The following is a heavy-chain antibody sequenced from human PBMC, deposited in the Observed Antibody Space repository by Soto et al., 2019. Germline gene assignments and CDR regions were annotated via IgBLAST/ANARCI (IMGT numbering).Heavy chain of an antibody. V-gene: IGHV3-23*01. CDR3: AKIQGYDYDSTGYHFDY. J-gene: IGHJ4*02. CDR1: EFTFSNYA. D-gene: IGHD3-22*01. Sequence: GVLRLSCAASEFTFSNYAMSWVRQAPWKGLEWVSAISYGGGTTYYADSVKGRFTISRDNSKNTLYLQMNSLRAEDTAVYYCAKIQGYDYDSTGYHFDYWGQGTLVTVSS. CDR2: ISYGGGTT.